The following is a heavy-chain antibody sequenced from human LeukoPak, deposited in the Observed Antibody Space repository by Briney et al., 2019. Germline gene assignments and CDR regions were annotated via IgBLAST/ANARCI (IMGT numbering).Heavy chain of an antibody. J-gene: IGHJ6*03. CDR3: SKDGAAIPDYYYMDV. V-gene: IGHV3-33*06. Sequence: GRSLRLSCAASGFTFSRYGMHWVRQAPGKGPGGVAVIWYGGSNKYYADSVKGRFTISRDNSKNTLYLQVNSLRGEDTAVYYCSKDGAAIPDYYYMDVWGTGTTVTVSS. CDR2: IWYGGSNK. CDR1: GFTFSRYG. D-gene: IGHD2-2*02.